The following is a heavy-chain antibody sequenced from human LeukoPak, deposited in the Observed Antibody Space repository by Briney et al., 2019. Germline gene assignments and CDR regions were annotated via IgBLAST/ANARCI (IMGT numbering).Heavy chain of an antibody. CDR1: GFTFSSYG. Sequence: GSLRLSCAASGFTFSSYGMHWVRQAPGKGLEWVAFIRYDGSNKYYADSVKGRFTISRDNSKNTLYLQMNSLRAEDTAVYYCAGAGYSYGPASFDYWGQGTLVTVPS. CDR2: IRYDGSNK. D-gene: IGHD5-18*01. V-gene: IGHV3-30*02. CDR3: AGAGYSYGPASFDY. J-gene: IGHJ4*02.